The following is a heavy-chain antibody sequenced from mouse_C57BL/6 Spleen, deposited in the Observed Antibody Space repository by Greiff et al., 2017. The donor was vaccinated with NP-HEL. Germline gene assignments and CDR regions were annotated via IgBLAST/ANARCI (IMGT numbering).Heavy chain of an antibody. CDR1: GFNIKDYY. D-gene: IGHD1-1*01. Sequence: EVKLVESGAELVKPGASVKLSCTASGFNIKDYYMHWVKQRTEQGLEWIGRIDPEDGETKYAPKFQGKATITADTSSNTAYLHLSSLTSEDTAVYYCARDWGSSPNWYFDVWGTGTTVTVSS. CDR2: IDPEDGET. V-gene: IGHV14-2*01. CDR3: ARDWGSSPNWYFDV. J-gene: IGHJ1*03.